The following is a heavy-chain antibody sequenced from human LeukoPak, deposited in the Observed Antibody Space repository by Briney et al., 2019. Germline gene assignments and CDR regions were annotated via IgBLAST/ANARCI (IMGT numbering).Heavy chain of an antibody. CDR1: GGSFSGYY. CDR3: ARGGRVAAAGRYNWFDP. V-gene: IGHV4-34*01. D-gene: IGHD6-13*01. Sequence: SETLSLTCAVYGGSFSGYYWSWIRQPPGKGLEWIGEINHSGSTNYNPSLKGRVTISVDTSKNQFSLKLSPVTAADTAVYYCARGGRVAAAGRYNWFDPWGQGTLVTVSS. CDR2: INHSGST. J-gene: IGHJ5*02.